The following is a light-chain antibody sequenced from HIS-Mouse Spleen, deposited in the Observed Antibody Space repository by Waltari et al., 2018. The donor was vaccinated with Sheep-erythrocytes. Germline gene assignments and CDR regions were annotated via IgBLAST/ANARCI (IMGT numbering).Light chain of an antibody. V-gene: IGLV2-11*01. CDR2: DVS. J-gene: IGLJ1*01. CDR1: SSDVGGYNY. Sequence: QSALTQPRSVSGSPGQSVTISCTGTSSDVGGYNYVSWYQQHPGKAPKLMIYDVSKRTSGVPDRVYGYKSGNTSSLTISGLQAEDEADYYCCSYAGSYNHVFATGTKVTVL. CDR3: CSYAGSYNHV.